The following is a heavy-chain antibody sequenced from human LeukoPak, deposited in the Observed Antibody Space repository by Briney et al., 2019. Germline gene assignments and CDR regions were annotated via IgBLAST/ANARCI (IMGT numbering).Heavy chain of an antibody. V-gene: IGHV5-51*01. CDR3: ARHVGGSYSYYYYYMDV. J-gene: IGHJ6*03. CDR2: IYSGDSDT. Sequence: GESLKISCKGSGYSFTSYWIGWVRQMPGKGLEWMGIIYSGDSDTRYSPSFQGQVTISADKSISTAYLQWSSLRASDTAMYYCARHVGGSYSYYYYYMDVWGKGTTVTVSS. CDR1: GYSFTSYW. D-gene: IGHD1-26*01.